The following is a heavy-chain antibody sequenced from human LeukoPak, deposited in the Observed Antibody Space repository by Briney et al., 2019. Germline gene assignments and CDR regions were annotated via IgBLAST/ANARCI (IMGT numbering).Heavy chain of an antibody. D-gene: IGHD3-9*01. CDR1: GYTFTGYY. J-gene: IGHJ4*02. Sequence: ASVKVSCKASGYTFTGYYMHWVRQAPGQGLEWMAWIDPKSGATNYAQRFQGRVTMTRDTSIITAYMELSRLRSDDTAVYYCARLILTDYYYFDYWGQGSLVTVSS. CDR2: IDPKSGAT. CDR3: ARLILTDYYYFDY. V-gene: IGHV1-2*02.